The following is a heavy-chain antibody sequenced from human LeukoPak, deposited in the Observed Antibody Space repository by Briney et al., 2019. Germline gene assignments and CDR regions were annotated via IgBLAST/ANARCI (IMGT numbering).Heavy chain of an antibody. J-gene: IGHJ5*02. CDR3: ASTGYSSSWYRWFDP. D-gene: IGHD6-13*01. Sequence: TSETLSLTCAVYGGSFSGYYWSWIRQPPGKGLEWIGEINHSGSTNYNPSLKSRVTISVDRSKSQFSLKLSSVTAADTAVYYCASTGYSSSWYRWFDPWGQGTLVTVSS. CDR2: INHSGST. V-gene: IGHV4-34*01. CDR1: GGSFSGYY.